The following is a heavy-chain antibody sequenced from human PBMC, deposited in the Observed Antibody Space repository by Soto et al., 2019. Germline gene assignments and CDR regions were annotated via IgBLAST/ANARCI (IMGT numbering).Heavy chain of an antibody. D-gene: IGHD2-2*01. V-gene: IGHV1-69*13. Sequence: ASVKVSCKASGGTFSSYAISWVRQAPGQGLEWMGGIIPIFGTANYAQKFQGRVTITADESTSTAYMELSSLRSEDTAVYYCARTDIVVGPAASDGGSPDYYYYGMDVWGQGTTVTVSS. CDR2: IIPIFGTA. J-gene: IGHJ6*02. CDR3: ARTDIVVGPAASDGGSPDYYYYGMDV. CDR1: GGTFSSYA.